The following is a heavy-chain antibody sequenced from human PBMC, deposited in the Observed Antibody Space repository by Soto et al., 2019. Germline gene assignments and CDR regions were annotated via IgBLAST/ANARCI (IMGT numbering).Heavy chain of an antibody. CDR2: IYYSGST. Sequence: PSGSISLTCTVSGDSIRICSYYGGLIRQPPGKGLEWIGSIYYSGSTYYNLSLKSRVTISVDTSKNQFSLKLSSVTAADTAVYYCAEYRRISSGTLGGMDVWGQGTTVTVSS. D-gene: IGHD3-22*01. CDR1: GDSIRICSYY. J-gene: IGHJ6*02. V-gene: IGHV4-39*01. CDR3: AEYRRISSGTLGGMDV.